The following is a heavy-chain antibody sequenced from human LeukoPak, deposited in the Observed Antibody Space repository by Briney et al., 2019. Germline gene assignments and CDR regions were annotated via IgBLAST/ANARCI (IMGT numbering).Heavy chain of an antibody. V-gene: IGHV4-34*01. CDR2: INHSGST. D-gene: IGHD1-20*01. J-gene: IGHJ4*02. CDR1: GGSFSGYY. Sequence: SETLSLTCAVYGGSFSGYYWSWIRQPPGKALEWIGEINHSGSTNYNPSLKSRVTISVDTSKNQFSLKLSSVTAADTAVYYCATRYNWNRTLFDYWGQGTLVTVSS. CDR3: ATRYNWNRTLFDY.